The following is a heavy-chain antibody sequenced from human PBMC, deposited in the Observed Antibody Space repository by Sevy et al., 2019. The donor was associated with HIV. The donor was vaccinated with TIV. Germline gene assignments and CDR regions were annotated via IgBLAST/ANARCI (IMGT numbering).Heavy chain of an antibody. CDR3: SRGVISPVADV. Sequence: GESLKISCAASGFTFTDYYMSWIRQAPGKGLEWVSYITVTGITIYYAESVKGRFTISRDNAKNSLYLQMNSLRVEDTAVYYCSRGVISPVADVWGQGTTVTVSS. V-gene: IGHV3-11*01. J-gene: IGHJ6*02. D-gene: IGHD2-21*01. CDR1: GFTFTDYY. CDR2: ITVTGITI.